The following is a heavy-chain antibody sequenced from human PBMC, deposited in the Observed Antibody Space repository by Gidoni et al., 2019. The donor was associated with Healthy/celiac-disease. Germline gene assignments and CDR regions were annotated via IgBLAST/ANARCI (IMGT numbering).Heavy chain of an antibody. Sequence: QVQLQQWGAGLLKPSETLSLTCAVYGGSFSGYYWSWIRQPPGKGLEWIGEINHSGSTNYNPSLKSRVTISVDTSKNQFSLKLSSVTAADTAVYYCARGSNKYSGSYKADYWGQGTLVTVSS. D-gene: IGHD1-26*01. CDR2: INHSGST. V-gene: IGHV4-34*01. J-gene: IGHJ4*02. CDR1: GGSFSGYY. CDR3: ARGSNKYSGSYKADY.